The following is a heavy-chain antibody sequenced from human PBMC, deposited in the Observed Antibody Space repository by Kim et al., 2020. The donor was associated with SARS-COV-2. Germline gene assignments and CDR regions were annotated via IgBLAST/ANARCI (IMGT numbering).Heavy chain of an antibody. CDR1: GGSISSSSYY. D-gene: IGHD3-10*01. CDR2: IYYSGST. CDR3: AREVYGSGSYYNNWFDP. V-gene: IGHV4-39*07. J-gene: IGHJ5*02. Sequence: SETLSLTCTVSGGSISSSSYYWGWIRQPPGKGLEWIGSIYYSGSTYYNPSLKSRVTISVDTSKNQFSLKLSSVTAADTAVYYCAREVYGSGSYYNNWFDPWGQGTLVTVSS.